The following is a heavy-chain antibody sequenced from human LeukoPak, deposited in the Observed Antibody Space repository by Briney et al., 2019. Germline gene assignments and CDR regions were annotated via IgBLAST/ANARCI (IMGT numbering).Heavy chain of an antibody. CDR1: GYTFTGYY. CDR2: INPNSGGT. J-gene: IGHJ4*02. CDR3: ARDRYGSGSYQTDPTLDY. Sequence: ASVKVSCKASGYTFTGYYMHWVRQAPGQGLEWMGWINPNSGGTNYAQKFQGRVTMTRDTSISTAYMELRSLRSDDTAVYYCARDRYGSGSYQTDPTLDYWGQGTLVTVSS. D-gene: IGHD3-10*01. V-gene: IGHV1-2*02.